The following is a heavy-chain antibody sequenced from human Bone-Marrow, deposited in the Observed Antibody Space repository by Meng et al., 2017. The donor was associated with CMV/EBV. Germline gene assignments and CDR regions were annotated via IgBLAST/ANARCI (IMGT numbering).Heavy chain of an antibody. CDR2: INSDGSST. V-gene: IGHV3-74*01. Sequence: GESLKISCAASGFTFSSYWMHWVRQAPGKGLVWVSRINSDGSSTSYADSVKGRFTISGDNAKNTLYLQMNSLRAEDTAVYYCARVDTAMGAFDIWGQGTMVTVSS. D-gene: IGHD5-18*01. CDR3: ARVDTAMGAFDI. CDR1: GFTFSSYW. J-gene: IGHJ3*02.